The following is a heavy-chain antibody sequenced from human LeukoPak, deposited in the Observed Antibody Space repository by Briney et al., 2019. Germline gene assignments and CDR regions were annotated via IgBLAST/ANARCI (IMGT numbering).Heavy chain of an antibody. V-gene: IGHV3-23*01. J-gene: IGHJ4*02. Sequence: GGSLRLSCAASGLTFSSYAMNWVRQAPGKGLEWVSAISGSGGSTYYADSVKGRFTISRDNSKNTLYLQMNSLRAEDTAVYYCAKGSVGYCSGGSCYFDYWGQGTLVTVSS. CDR2: ISGSGGST. CDR3: AKGSVGYCSGGSCYFDY. D-gene: IGHD2-15*01. CDR1: GLTFSSYA.